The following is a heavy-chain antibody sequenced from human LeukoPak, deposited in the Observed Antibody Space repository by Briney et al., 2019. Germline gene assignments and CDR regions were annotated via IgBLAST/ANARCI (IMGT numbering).Heavy chain of an antibody. V-gene: IGHV4-39*01. D-gene: IGHD4-11*01. CDR3: ARQRSKVLDY. CDR2: IYYSGST. CDR1: GGSISSSSYY. Sequence: PSETLSLTCTVSGGSISSSSYYWGWIRQPPGKGLEWIGSIYYSGSTYYNPSLKSRVTISVDTSKNQSSLKLSSVTAADTAVYYCARQRSKVLDYWGQGTLVTVSS. J-gene: IGHJ4*02.